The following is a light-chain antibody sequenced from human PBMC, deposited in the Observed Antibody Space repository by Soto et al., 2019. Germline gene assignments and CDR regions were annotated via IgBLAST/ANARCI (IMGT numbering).Light chain of an antibody. V-gene: IGLV2-14*01. J-gene: IGLJ2*01. Sequence: QSVLTQPASVSGSPGQSITISCTGTSSDVGGYKYVSWYQQHPGKAPKLMIYEVSNRPSGVSNRFSGSKSGNTASLTISGLQAEDEAEYYCSSYTSTSSLEVVFGGGTKLTVL. CDR2: EVS. CDR1: SSDVGGYKY. CDR3: SSYTSTSSLEVV.